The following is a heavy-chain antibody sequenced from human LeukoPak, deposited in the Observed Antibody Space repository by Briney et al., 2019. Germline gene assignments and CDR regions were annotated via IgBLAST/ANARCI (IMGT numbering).Heavy chain of an antibody. Sequence: PSETLSLTCTVSGGSISSYYWSWIRQPPGKGLEWIGYNYYSGSTNYNPSLKSRVTISVDTSKNQFSLKQNSVTAADTPVYYCARQDDILTLDPCGQGTLVTVSS. CDR3: ARQDDILTLDP. CDR1: GGSISSYY. CDR2: NYYSGST. V-gene: IGHV4-59*08. D-gene: IGHD3-9*01. J-gene: IGHJ5*02.